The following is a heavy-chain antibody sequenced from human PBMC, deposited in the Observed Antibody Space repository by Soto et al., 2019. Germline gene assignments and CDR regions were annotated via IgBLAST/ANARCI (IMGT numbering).Heavy chain of an antibody. CDR2: ISGSGGST. Sequence: GGSLRLSCAASGFTFSSYAMSWVRQAPGKGLEWVSAISGSGGSTYYADSVKGRFTISRDNAKNSLYLQMNSLRAEDTALYYCAKASLPDIVVVPAAMFDYWGQGTLVTVSS. CDR3: AKASLPDIVVVPAAMFDY. J-gene: IGHJ4*02. CDR1: GFTFSSYA. V-gene: IGHV3-23*01. D-gene: IGHD2-2*01.